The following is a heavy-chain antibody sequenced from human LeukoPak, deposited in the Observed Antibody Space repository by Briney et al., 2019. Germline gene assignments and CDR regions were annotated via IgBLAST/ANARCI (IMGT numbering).Heavy chain of an antibody. Sequence: ASVKVSCKASGYTFTSYGISWVRQAPGQGLEGMGWISAYNGNTNYAQKLQGRVTMTTDPSTSTAYMELRSLRSNDTAVYYCAITYYYDSSGYYYETAFDYWGQGTLVTVSS. CDR3: AITYYYDSSGYYYETAFDY. J-gene: IGHJ4*02. D-gene: IGHD3-22*01. CDR2: ISAYNGNT. CDR1: GYTFTSYG. V-gene: IGHV1-18*01.